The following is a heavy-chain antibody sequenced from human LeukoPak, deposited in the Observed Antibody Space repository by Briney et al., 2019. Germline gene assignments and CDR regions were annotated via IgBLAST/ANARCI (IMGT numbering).Heavy chain of an antibody. V-gene: IGHV1-18*04. Sequence: ASVKVSCKASGYTFTGYYMHWVRQAPGQGLEWMGWISAYNGNTNYAQKLQGRVTMTTDTSTSTAYMELRSLRSDDTAVYYCARVPAWSGLPSYMDVWGKGTTVTVSS. D-gene: IGHD3-3*01. CDR1: GYTFTGYY. J-gene: IGHJ6*03. CDR2: ISAYNGNT. CDR3: ARVPAWSGLPSYMDV.